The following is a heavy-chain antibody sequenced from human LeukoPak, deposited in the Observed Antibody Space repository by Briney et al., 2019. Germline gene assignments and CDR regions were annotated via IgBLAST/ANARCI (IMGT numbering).Heavy chain of an antibody. D-gene: IGHD2-8*02. V-gene: IGHV4-39*01. J-gene: IGHJ3*02. CDR2: VYYSGNT. Sequence: SETLSLTCTVSGGSISSSNYYWGWIRQPPGKGLECIGSVYYSGNTYYNPSLKSRVTISVNTSKNQFSLKLSSVTAADTAVYYCARSYRWLDAFDIWGQGTMVTVSS. CDR3: ARSYRWLDAFDI. CDR1: GGSISSSNYY.